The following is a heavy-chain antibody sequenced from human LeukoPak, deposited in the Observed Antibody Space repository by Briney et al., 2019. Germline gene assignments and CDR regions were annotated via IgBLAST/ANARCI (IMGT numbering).Heavy chain of an antibody. Sequence: SETLSLTCNVSGDSITSYYWNWIQQPPGKGLEWIGYIYYTGSTNSNPSLKSRLTISLDTSKKHFSLKLSSVTAADTAIYYCASSYFYDGNRYFDYWGQGALVTVSS. J-gene: IGHJ4*02. D-gene: IGHD3-22*01. CDR2: IYYTGST. CDR1: GDSITSYY. V-gene: IGHV4-59*08. CDR3: ASSYFYDGNRYFDY.